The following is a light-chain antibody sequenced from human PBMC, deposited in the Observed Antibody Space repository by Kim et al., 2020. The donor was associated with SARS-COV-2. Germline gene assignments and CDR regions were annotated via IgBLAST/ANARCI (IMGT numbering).Light chain of an antibody. Sequence: QSVTISCTGTSSDIGGWDYVSWYHQHPGKVPKLLISEVSKRPSGVPNRFSGSKSGNTASLTVSGLQAEDEADYYCSSYAGANNLVVFGGGTQLTVL. CDR3: SSYAGANNLVV. CDR1: SSDIGGWDY. V-gene: IGLV2-8*01. J-gene: IGLJ2*01. CDR2: EVS.